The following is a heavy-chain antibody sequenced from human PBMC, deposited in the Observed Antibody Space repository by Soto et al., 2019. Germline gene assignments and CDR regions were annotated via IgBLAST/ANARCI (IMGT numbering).Heavy chain of an antibody. V-gene: IGHV1-69*04. D-gene: IGHD4-17*01. J-gene: IGHJ6*02. CDR1: GGTFSSYT. CDR3: ARDSGYGDYEAFVDV. CDR2: FIPILGIA. Sequence: SVKVSCKASGGTFSSYTISWVRQAPGQRLEWMGRFIPILGIANYAQKFQGRVTITADKSSSTAYMELSSLRSEDTAVYYCARDSGYGDYEAFVDVWGQGTTVTVSS.